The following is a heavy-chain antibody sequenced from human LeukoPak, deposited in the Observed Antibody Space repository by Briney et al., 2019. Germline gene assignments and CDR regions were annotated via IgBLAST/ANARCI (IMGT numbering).Heavy chain of an antibody. Sequence: SETLSLTCTVSGGSISSSSYYWGWIRQPPGKGLEWIGSIYYSGSTYYNPSLKSRVTISVDTSKNQFSLKLSSVTAADTAVYYCTRDRASGRNWFDPWGQGTLVTVSP. CDR2: IYYSGST. CDR1: GGSISSSSYY. J-gene: IGHJ5*02. D-gene: IGHD6-13*01. CDR3: TRDRASGRNWFDP. V-gene: IGHV4-39*07.